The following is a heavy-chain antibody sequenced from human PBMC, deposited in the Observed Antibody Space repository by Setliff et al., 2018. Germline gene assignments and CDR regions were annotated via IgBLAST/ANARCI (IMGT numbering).Heavy chain of an antibody. CDR2: IYYSGST. CDR1: GGSISSGGYY. J-gene: IGHJ5*02. CDR3: ARKNQLRHYNWFDP. V-gene: IGHV4-31*03. Sequence: PSETLSLTCTVSGGSISSGGYYWSWIRQHPGKGLEWIGFIYYSGSTYYNPSLKSRVTISVDTSKNQFSLKLSSVTAADTAVYYCARKNQLRHYNWFDPWGQGTRVTVS. D-gene: IGHD2-2*01.